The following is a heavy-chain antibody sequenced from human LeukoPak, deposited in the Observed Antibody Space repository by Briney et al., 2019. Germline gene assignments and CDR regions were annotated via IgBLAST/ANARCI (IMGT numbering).Heavy chain of an antibody. Sequence: GGSLRLSCAASGFTFSSYAMSWVRQAPGKGLEWVSAISGSGGSTYYADSVKGRFTISRDNSKNTLYLQMNSLRAEDTAVYYCAKVDRAPCIQLWLTLDYWGQGTLVTVSS. CDR2: ISGSGGST. J-gene: IGHJ4*02. V-gene: IGHV3-23*01. CDR3: AKVDRAPCIQLWLTLDY. D-gene: IGHD5-18*01. CDR1: GFTFSSYA.